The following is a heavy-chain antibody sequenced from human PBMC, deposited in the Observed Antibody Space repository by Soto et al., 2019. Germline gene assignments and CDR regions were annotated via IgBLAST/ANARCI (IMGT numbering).Heavy chain of an antibody. D-gene: IGHD6-19*01. CDR1: GFTFSNAW. Sequence: EVQLVESGGGLVKPGGSLRLSCAASGFTFSNAWMSWVRQAPGKGLEWVGRIKSKTDGGTTDYAAPVKGRFTISRDDSKNTLYLQMNSLKTEDTAVYYCTTGDIGRKWYSSGWTGTMFDYWGQGTLVTVSS. J-gene: IGHJ4*02. V-gene: IGHV3-15*01. CDR2: IKSKTDGGTT. CDR3: TTGDIGRKWYSSGWTGTMFDY.